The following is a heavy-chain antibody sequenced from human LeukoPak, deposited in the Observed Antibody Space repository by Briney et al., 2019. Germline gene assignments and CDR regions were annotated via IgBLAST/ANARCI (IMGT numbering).Heavy chain of an antibody. CDR3: ARGSRDGYNLGYYMDV. V-gene: IGHV4-34*01. D-gene: IGHD5-24*01. CDR2: INHIGST. CDR1: GGSFSGYY. J-gene: IGHJ6*03. Sequence: PSETLSLTCAVYGGSFSGYYWSWIRQPPGKGLEWIGEINHIGSTNYNPSLKSRVTISVDTSKNQFSLKLSSVTAADTAVYYCARGSRDGYNLGYYMDVWGKGTTVTVSS.